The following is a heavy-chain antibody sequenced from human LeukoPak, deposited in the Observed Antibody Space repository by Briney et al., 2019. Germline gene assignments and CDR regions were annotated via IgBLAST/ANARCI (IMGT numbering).Heavy chain of an antibody. J-gene: IGHJ4*02. D-gene: IGHD3-22*01. CDR2: INQDGSEK. Sequence: GGSLRLSCAASGFTFSTYWMSWVRQAPGKGLEWVANINQDGSEKYYVDSVKGRFTISRDNAKNSLYLQMNSLRAEDTAVYYCAKTTHYYDSSGYLDYWGQGTLVTVSS. CDR3: AKTTHYYDSSGYLDY. V-gene: IGHV3-7*02. CDR1: GFTFSTYW.